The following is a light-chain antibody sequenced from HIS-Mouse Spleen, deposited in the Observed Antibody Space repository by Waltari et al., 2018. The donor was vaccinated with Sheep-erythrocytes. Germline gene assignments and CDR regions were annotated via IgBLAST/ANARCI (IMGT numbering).Light chain of an antibody. CDR2: DVS. CDR1: SSDAGGYTY. Sequence: QSALTQPRSVSGSPGQSVTISCTGTSSDAGGYTYVPCYQQHPGKAPKLMIYDVSKRPSGVPDRFSGSKSGNTASLTISGLQAEDEADYYCCSYAGSYNHVFATGTKVTVL. J-gene: IGLJ1*01. CDR3: CSYAGSYNHV. V-gene: IGLV2-11*01.